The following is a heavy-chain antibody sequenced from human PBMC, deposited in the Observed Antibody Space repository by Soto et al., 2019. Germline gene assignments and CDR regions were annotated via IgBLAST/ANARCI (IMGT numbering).Heavy chain of an antibody. CDR1: GYTFTTYT. D-gene: IGHD3-10*01. CDR2: INAGNGNT. Sequence: ASVKVSCKASGYTFTTYTMHWLRQAPGQRLEWMGWINAGNGNTKYSQNFQGRVTITRDTSASTAYMELSSLRSEDTAVYYCARDRYYGSGTYNYFDYWGQGTLVTVSS. J-gene: IGHJ4*02. CDR3: ARDRYYGSGTYNYFDY. V-gene: IGHV1-3*01.